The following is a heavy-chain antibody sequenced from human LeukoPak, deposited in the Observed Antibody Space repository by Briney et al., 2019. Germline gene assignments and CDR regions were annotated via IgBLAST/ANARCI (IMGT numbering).Heavy chain of an antibody. CDR2: IYTSGST. CDR3: AREAFEYQLLLGDYYYYMDV. Sequence: PSETLSLTCTVSGGSISSYYWSWIRQPAGKGLEWIGRIYTSGSTNYNPSLKSRVTMSVDTSKNQFSLKLSSVTAADTAVYYCAREAFEYQLLLGDYYYYMDVWGKGTTVTVSS. J-gene: IGHJ6*03. CDR1: GGSISSYY. D-gene: IGHD2-2*01. V-gene: IGHV4-4*07.